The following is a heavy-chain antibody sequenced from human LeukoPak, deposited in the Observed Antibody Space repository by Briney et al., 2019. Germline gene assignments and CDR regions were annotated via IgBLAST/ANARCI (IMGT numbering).Heavy chain of an antibody. D-gene: IGHD3/OR15-3a*01. CDR1: GVSISSSNSY. Sequence: SETLSLTCTVSGVSISSSNSYWGWIRQPPGKGLEWIGSIYYSGNTYYNASLKSQVSISIDTSKNQFSLRLTSVTAADTAVYYCARQAGSGLFILPGGQGTLVAVSS. V-gene: IGHV4-39*01. CDR2: IYYSGNT. CDR3: ARQAGSGLFILP. J-gene: IGHJ4*02.